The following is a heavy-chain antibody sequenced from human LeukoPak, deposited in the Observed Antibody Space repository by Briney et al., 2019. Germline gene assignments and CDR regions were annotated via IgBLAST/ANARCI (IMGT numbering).Heavy chain of an antibody. J-gene: IGHJ4*02. V-gene: IGHV4-4*09. D-gene: IGHD6-13*01. Sequence: SETLSLTCTVSGGSISSYYWSWIRQPPGKGLEWIGYIYTSGSTNYNPSLKSRVTISVDTSKNQFSLKLGSVTAADTAVYYCARHGGSSRFDYWGQGTLVTVSS. CDR3: ARHGGSSRFDY. CDR1: GGSISSYY. CDR2: IYTSGST.